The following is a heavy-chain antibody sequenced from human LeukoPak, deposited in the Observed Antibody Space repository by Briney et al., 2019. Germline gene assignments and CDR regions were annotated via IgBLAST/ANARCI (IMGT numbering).Heavy chain of an antibody. Sequence: PGGSLRLSCAASGFTFSSYEMNWVRQAPGKGLEWVSYISSSGSTIYYADSVKGRFTISRDNAKNTLYLQMNSLRAEDTAVYYCAKGGRYSGYDSFDYWGQGTLVTVSS. V-gene: IGHV3-48*03. CDR1: GFTFSSYE. D-gene: IGHD5-12*01. CDR3: AKGGRYSGYDSFDY. CDR2: ISSSGSTI. J-gene: IGHJ4*02.